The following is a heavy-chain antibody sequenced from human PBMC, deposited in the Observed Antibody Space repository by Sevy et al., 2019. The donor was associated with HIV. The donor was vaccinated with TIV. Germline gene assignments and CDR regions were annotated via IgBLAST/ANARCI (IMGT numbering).Heavy chain of an antibody. CDR1: GFTFGDHY. J-gene: IGHJ2*01. Sequence: GGSLRLSCVASGFTFGDHYMDWVRQAPGKGLEWVGRIRNKVKSYTTEYAASVKGRFIVPRDDSQKSLYLQMNSLKTEDTAVYYCAAVGASRGYFDIWGRGTLVTVSS. CDR2: IRNKVKSYTT. V-gene: IGHV3-72*01. CDR3: AAVGASRGYFDI. D-gene: IGHD1-26*01.